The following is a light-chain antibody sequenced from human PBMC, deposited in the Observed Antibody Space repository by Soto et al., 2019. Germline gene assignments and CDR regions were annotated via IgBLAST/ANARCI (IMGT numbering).Light chain of an antibody. V-gene: IGLV2-14*01. Sequence: QSALTRPASVSGSPGQSITISCTGTSSDVGGYNYVSWYQQHPDKAPKLMIYEVSNRPSGVSNRFSGSKSGNTASLTISGLQAEDEADYYCSSYTSSSTPYVFGTGTKLTVL. CDR3: SSYTSSSTPYV. CDR1: SSDVGGYNY. J-gene: IGLJ1*01. CDR2: EVS.